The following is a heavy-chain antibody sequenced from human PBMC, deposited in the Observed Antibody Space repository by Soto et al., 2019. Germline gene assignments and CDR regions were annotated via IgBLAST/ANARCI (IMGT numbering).Heavy chain of an antibody. J-gene: IGHJ6*01. CDR3: ARDTWIVAASPDYYGLEV. D-gene: IGHD6-6*01. V-gene: IGHV1-18*01. CDR2: ISLYNGNT. Sequence: ASVKVSCKASGYTFTSYGISWVRQAPGQGLEWMGWISLYNGNTNDAQKLQDRVTMTTDTSTSTAYMELRSLRSDDTAVYYCARDTWIVAASPDYYGLEVWGQGTTVNLSS. CDR1: GYTFTSYG.